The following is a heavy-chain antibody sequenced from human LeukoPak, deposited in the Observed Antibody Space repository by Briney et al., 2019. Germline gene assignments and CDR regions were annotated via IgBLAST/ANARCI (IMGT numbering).Heavy chain of an antibody. D-gene: IGHD1-26*01. CDR3: ARARWDGYFDY. CDR1: GYTFTSYD. CDR2: MNPNSGGT. J-gene: IGHJ4*02. V-gene: IGHV1-2*04. Sequence: ASVKVSCKASGYTFTSYDINWVRQATGQGLEWMGWMNPNSGGTNYAQKFQGWVTMTRDTSISTAYMELSRLRSDDTAVYYCARARWDGYFDYWGQGTLVTVSS.